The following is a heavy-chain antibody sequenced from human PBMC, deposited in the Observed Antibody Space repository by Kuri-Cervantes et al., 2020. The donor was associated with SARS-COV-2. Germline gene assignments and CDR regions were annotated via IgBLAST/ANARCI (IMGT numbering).Heavy chain of an antibody. J-gene: IGHJ4*02. Sequence: ASVKVSCKTSGYTFTTYGISWVRQAPGQRLEWMGWVNAGNGNTKYAQKFQGRVTMTRDTSASTAYMELSSLRSEDTALYYCATSGIPTSVYDCSLAYYWGQGTLVTVSS. CDR2: VNAGNGNT. CDR3: ATSGIPTSVYDCSLAYY. D-gene: IGHD5/OR15-5a*01. CDR1: GYTFTTYG. V-gene: IGHV1-3*01.